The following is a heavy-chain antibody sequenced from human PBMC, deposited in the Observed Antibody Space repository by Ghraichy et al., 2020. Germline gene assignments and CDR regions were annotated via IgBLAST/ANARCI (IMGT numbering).Heavy chain of an antibody. J-gene: IGHJ4*02. Sequence: GESLNISCAASGFTFSSYAMSWVRQAPGKGLEWVSAISGSGGSTYYADSVKGRFTISRDNSKNTLYLQMNSLRAEDTAVYYCAKPWGVPSNGYWGQGTLVTVSS. CDR1: GFTFSSYA. CDR2: ISGSGGST. V-gene: IGHV3-23*01. D-gene: IGHD4-11*01. CDR3: AKPWGVPSNGY.